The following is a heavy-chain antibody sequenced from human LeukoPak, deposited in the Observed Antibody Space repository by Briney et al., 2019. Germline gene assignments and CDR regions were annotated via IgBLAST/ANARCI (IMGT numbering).Heavy chain of an antibody. Sequence: ASVKVSCKASGYTFTGYYMHWVRQAPGQGLEWMGWINPNSGGTNYAQKFQGWVTMTRDTSISTAYMELSRLRSDDTAVYYCARSITMVRGVITHGYHYYGMDVWGQGTTVTVSS. D-gene: IGHD3-10*01. CDR3: ARSITMVRGVITHGYHYYGMDV. V-gene: IGHV1-2*04. J-gene: IGHJ6*02. CDR2: INPNSGGT. CDR1: GYTFTGYY.